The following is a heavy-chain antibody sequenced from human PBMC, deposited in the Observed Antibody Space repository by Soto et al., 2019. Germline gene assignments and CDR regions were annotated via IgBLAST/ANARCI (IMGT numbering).Heavy chain of an antibody. D-gene: IGHD3-16*01. CDR3: ASVTFGGVVLAH. CDR1: AASFSKYY. CDR2: IYFNGNT. V-gene: IGHV4-59*01. Sequence: PSETLSLTCTVSAASFSKYYWSWIRQPPGKGLEWIGYIYFNGNTNYKPSLKRRVTISIDTSKKQISLNLTSVTDVDTAVYYFASVTFGGVVLAHWGQGTLVTVSS. J-gene: IGHJ4*02.